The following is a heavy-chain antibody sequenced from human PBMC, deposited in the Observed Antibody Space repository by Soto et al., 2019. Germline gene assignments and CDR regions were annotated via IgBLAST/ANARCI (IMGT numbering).Heavy chain of an antibody. V-gene: IGHV3-23*01. J-gene: IGHJ4*02. CDR3: ADTYYYDSIGYNYTPARPIDFVY. Sequence: GGSLRLSCAASGFTFSSYAMSWVRQAPGKGLEWVSAISGSGGSTYYADSVKGRFTISRDNSKNTLYLQMNSLRAEDTAVYYCADTYYYDSIGYNYTPARPIDFVYWREGTLVTV. CDR2: ISGSGGST. D-gene: IGHD3-22*01. CDR1: GFTFSSYA.